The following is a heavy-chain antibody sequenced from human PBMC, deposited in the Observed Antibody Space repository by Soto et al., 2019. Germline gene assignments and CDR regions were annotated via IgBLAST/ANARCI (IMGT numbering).Heavy chain of an antibody. Sequence: GESLKISCKGSGYSFTSYWISWVRQMPGKGLEWMGRIDPSDSYTNYSPSFQGHVTISADKSISTAYLQWSSLKASDTAMYYCARLSYYYDSSGPPSYGMDVWGQGTTVTVSS. V-gene: IGHV5-10-1*01. CDR2: IDPSDSYT. CDR3: ARLSYYYDSSGPPSYGMDV. CDR1: GYSFTSYW. D-gene: IGHD3-22*01. J-gene: IGHJ6*02.